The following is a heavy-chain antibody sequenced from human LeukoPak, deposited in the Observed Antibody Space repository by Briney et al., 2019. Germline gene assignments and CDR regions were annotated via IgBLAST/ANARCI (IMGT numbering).Heavy chain of an antibody. CDR3: ARGGKATVVTM. Sequence: SETLSLTCTVSGGSINSYYWSWIRRPAGKGLAWIGRIYSSGSTNYNPSLKSRVSMSVDTSKNQFSLKLTSVTAADTAVYYCARGGKATVVTMWGQGILVTVSS. V-gene: IGHV4-4*07. CDR1: GGSINSYY. J-gene: IGHJ4*02. D-gene: IGHD4-23*01. CDR2: IYSSGST.